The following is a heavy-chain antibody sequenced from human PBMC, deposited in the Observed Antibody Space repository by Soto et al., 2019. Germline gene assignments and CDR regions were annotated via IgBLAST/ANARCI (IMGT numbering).Heavy chain of an antibody. J-gene: IGHJ2*01. CDR2: IYYYSGST. Sequence: QVQLQESGPGLVKPAETLSLTCTVSGASITSHYWSWIRQPPGKGLGWLGYIYYYSGSTDYNPFLKRRLTRSVDTSRNHLSLWLTSGTDADTAVYCCASPVGIAPAVWYCERWCRGVWVRVSS. CDR3: ASPVGIAPAVWYCER. D-gene: IGHD2-21*01. V-gene: IGHV4-59*08. CDR1: GASITSHY.